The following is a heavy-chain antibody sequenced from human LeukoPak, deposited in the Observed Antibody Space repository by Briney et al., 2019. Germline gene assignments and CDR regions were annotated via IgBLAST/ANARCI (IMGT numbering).Heavy chain of an antibody. J-gene: IGHJ5*02. V-gene: IGHV4-38-2*02. D-gene: IGHD4-23*01. CDR1: GYSISNGYY. Sequence: SETLSLTCTVSGYSISNGYYWGWIRQPPGKGLDWTGSIYHSGSTYYNPSLKSRVTISVDKSKNKFSLKPSSVTAADTAVYYCARDRATVVTEGHWFDPWGQGTLVTVSS. CDR3: ARDRATVVTEGHWFDP. CDR2: IYHSGST.